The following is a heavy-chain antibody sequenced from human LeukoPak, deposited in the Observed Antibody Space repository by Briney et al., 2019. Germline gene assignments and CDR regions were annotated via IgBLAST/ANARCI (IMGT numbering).Heavy chain of an antibody. J-gene: IGHJ4*02. Sequence: SGTLSLTCTVSGASISGSSYYWGWIRQPPGKGLEWIGSIYYSGSTYYNPSLKSRVTISVDTSKNQFSLKLSSVTAADTAVYYCARVFVGAAALTPFDYWGQGTLVTVSS. CDR2: IYYSGST. CDR1: GASISGSSYY. CDR3: ARVFVGAAALTPFDY. V-gene: IGHV4-39*07. D-gene: IGHD6-13*01.